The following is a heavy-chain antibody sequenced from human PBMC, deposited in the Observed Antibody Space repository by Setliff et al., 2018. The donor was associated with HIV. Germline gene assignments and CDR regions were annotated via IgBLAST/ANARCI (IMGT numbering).Heavy chain of an antibody. D-gene: IGHD5-12*01. V-gene: IGHV1-18*01. CDR1: GYTFTNYG. Sequence: ASVKVSCKTSGYTFTNYGVSWVRQAPGQGLQWLGCINTYTGYTHYAKDLQARVTMTTNTSTSTAYMHLRSLTSDDTAIYYCAATGSGGYVHWGQGTLVTVSS. CDR3: AATGSGGYVH. CDR2: INTYTGYT. J-gene: IGHJ4*02.